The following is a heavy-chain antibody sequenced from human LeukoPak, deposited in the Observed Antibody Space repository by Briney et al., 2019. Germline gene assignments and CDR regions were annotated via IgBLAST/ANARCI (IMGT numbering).Heavy chain of an antibody. CDR1: GGTFSSYA. CDR2: IIPIFGTA. J-gene: IGHJ1*01. Sequence: ASLKVSCTASGGTFSSYAISWVRQASGQGLEWMGGIIPIFGTANYAQKFQGRVTITADESTSTAYMELSSLRSEDTAVYYCARSLEYYDFWSGHPRAEYFQHWGQGTLVTVSS. V-gene: IGHV1-69*13. D-gene: IGHD3-3*01. CDR3: ARSLEYYDFWSGHPRAEYFQH.